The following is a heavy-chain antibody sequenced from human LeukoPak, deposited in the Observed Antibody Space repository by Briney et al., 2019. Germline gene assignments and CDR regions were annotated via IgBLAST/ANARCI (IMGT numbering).Heavy chain of an antibody. V-gene: IGHV3-48*03. CDR3: AGGGHGDYYFDY. J-gene: IGHJ4*02. CDR2: ISSSGRTI. CDR1: GFSFSSYD. Sequence: GGSLRLSRAASGFSFSSYDMNWVRQAPGKGLEWISYISSSGRTIYDADSVKGRFTISRDNAKNSLYLQMNGLRAEDMALYYCAGGGHGDYYFDYWGQGTLVTASS. D-gene: IGHD4-17*01.